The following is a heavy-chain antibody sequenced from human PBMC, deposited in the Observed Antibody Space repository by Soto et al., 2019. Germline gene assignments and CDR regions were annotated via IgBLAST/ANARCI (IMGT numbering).Heavy chain of an antibody. D-gene: IGHD5-12*01. CDR1: GGSLSGYY. V-gene: IGHV4-34*01. J-gene: IGHJ4*02. CDR2: VKDGGHT. Sequence: QVQLQQWGAGLLKPSETLSLKCAVTGGSLSGYYWSWIRQPPGKGLEWIGEVKDGGHTNYSPSLRGRVTISSDTTNNQFTLRLNSVTAADTGVYYCARGQEGVVATHWDQGSLVNVSS. CDR3: ARGQEGVVATH.